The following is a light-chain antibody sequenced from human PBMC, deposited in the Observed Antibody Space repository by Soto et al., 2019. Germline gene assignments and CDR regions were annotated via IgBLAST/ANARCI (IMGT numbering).Light chain of an antibody. V-gene: IGLV3-1*01. Sequence: SYELTQPPSVSVSPGQTASITCSGDKLGDKYACWYQQKPGQSPVLVIYQDSKRPSGIPERFSGSNSGNTATLTISGTQAMDEADYYGQAWDSSTVVFGGGPKLTVL. J-gene: IGLJ2*01. CDR1: KLGDKY. CDR3: QAWDSSTVV. CDR2: QDS.